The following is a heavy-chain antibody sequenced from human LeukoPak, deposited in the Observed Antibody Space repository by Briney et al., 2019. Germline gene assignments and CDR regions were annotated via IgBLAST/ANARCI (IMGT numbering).Heavy chain of an antibody. V-gene: IGHV4-4*07. CDR2: IYTSGST. Sequence: SETLSLTCTVSGGSISSYYWSWIRQPAGKGLEWIGRIYTSGSTNYNPSLKSRVTMSVDTSKNQFSLKLSSVTAADTAVYYCARDSDRYSGSSFDYWGQGTLVTVSS. J-gene: IGHJ4*02. CDR3: ARDSDRYSGSSFDY. D-gene: IGHD1-26*01. CDR1: GGSISSYY.